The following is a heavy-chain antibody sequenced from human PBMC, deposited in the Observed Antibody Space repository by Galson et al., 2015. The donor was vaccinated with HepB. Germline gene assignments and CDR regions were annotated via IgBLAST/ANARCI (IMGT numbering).Heavy chain of an antibody. CDR2: IIPMLGIP. CDR1: GGTFGRST. D-gene: IGHD1-1*01. J-gene: IGHJ6*02. Sequence: SVKVSCKASGGTFGRSTISWVRQAPGQGLEWMGRIIPMLGIPHYAQKFQGRVTIIADKSTNTVYMEVSGLRSDDTALYYCARDNIATTSWYYYGMDVWGQGTTVTVSS. V-gene: IGHV1-69*04. CDR3: ARDNIATTSWYYYGMDV.